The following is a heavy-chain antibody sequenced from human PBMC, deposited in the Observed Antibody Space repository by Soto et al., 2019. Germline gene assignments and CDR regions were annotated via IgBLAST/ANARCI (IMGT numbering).Heavy chain of an antibody. J-gene: IGHJ6*02. D-gene: IGHD2-2*02. Sequence: ASVKVSFKASGYTFSGYYIHWLRQAPGQGLEWMGWINPNSGGTNYAQKFQGRVTVTRDTPTSTAYMELSRLTSDDTAVYYCARSLTEGYCTITGCYTRPLYGMDVWGQGTTVTVSS. CDR2: INPNSGGT. V-gene: IGHV1-2*02. CDR3: ARSLTEGYCTITGCYTRPLYGMDV. CDR1: GYTFSGYY.